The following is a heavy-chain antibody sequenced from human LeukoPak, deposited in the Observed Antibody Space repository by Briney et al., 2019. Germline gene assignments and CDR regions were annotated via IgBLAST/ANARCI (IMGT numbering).Heavy chain of an antibody. Sequence: KPSETLSLTCAVYGGSFSGYYWSWIRQPPGKGLEWIGEINHSGSTNYNPSLKSRVTISVDTSKNQFSLKLSSVTAADTAVYYCARERDGYRTYYYYYMDVWGEGTTVTVSS. J-gene: IGHJ6*03. D-gene: IGHD5-24*01. CDR2: INHSGST. V-gene: IGHV4-34*01. CDR3: ARERDGYRTYYYYYMDV. CDR1: GGSFSGYY.